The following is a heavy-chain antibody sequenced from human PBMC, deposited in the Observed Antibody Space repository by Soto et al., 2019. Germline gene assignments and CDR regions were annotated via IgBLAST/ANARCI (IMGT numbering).Heavy chain of an antibody. Sequence: PGGSLRLSCAASGFTFSSYAMKWVRQAPGKGLEWVSLIGESGTPTYYADSVKGRFTISRDNSGNTLFLEMYSLRAEDTAVYYCARSVKDSSSPNYYYYYGMDVWGQGTTVTVSS. D-gene: IGHD6-6*01. J-gene: IGHJ6*02. V-gene: IGHV3-23*01. CDR3: ARSVKDSSSPNYYYYYGMDV. CDR1: GFTFSSYA. CDR2: IGESGTPT.